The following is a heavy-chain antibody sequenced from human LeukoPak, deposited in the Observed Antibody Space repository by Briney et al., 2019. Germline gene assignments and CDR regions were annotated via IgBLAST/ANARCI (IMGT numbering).Heavy chain of an antibody. CDR2: IYHSGST. CDR3: ARALRRGYSLDY. V-gene: IGHV4-4*02. Sequence: SGTLSLTCAVSGGSIKSNNWWSWVRQPPGKGLEWIGEIYHSGSTNYNPSLESRVTVSVDKSKNQFSLDLSSVTAADTAVYYCARALRRGYSLDYWGQGTLVTVSS. D-gene: IGHD5-18*01. J-gene: IGHJ4*02. CDR1: GGSIKSNNW.